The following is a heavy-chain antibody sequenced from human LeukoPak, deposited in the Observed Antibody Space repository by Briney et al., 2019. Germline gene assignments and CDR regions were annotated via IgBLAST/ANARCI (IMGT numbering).Heavy chain of an antibody. CDR1: GFSFSTYG. CDR3: ARDSIMGATFKFFWRVEH. V-gene: IGHV3-30*02. CDR2: IRYDGNNK. Sequence: PGGSLRLSCAASGFSFSTYGMHWVRQAPGKGLEWVAFIRYDGNNKYYADSVKGRFTISRDNSKDTLHLQMNTLRAEDTAVYYCARDSIMGATFKFFWRVEHWGQGIQVTVSS. D-gene: IGHD1-26*01. J-gene: IGHJ5*02.